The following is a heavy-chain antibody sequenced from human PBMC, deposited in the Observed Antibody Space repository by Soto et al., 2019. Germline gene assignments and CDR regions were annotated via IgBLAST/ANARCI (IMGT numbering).Heavy chain of an antibody. J-gene: IGHJ6*02. CDR3: AKGRGTITRYFSMDV. D-gene: IGHD1-20*01. Sequence: EVQLLDSGGGLVQPGGSLRLLCAASGFTFSSYAMSWVRQAPGKGLEWVSDISGSGGSTYYADSVKGRFTISRDNSKSTLYLQMNSLRAEDTAIYFCAKGRGTITRYFSMDVWGQGTTVTVSS. V-gene: IGHV3-23*01. CDR1: GFTFSSYA. CDR2: ISGSGGST.